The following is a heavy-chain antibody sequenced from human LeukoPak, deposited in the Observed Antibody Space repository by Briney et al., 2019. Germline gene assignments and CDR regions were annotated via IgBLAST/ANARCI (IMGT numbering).Heavy chain of an antibody. V-gene: IGHV1-69*06. CDR3: ARGLWFGEFAFDY. D-gene: IGHD3-10*01. CDR2: IIPIFGTA. J-gene: IGHJ4*02. CDR1: GGTFSSYA. Sequence: ASVKVSCKASGGTFSSYAISWVRQAPGQGLEWMGGIIPIFGTANYAQKFQGRVTITADKSTSTAYVELSSLRSEDTAVYYCARGLWFGEFAFDYWGQGTLVTVSS.